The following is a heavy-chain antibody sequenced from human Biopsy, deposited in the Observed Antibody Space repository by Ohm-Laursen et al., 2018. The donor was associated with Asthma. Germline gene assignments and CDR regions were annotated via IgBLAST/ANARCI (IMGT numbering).Heavy chain of an antibody. CDR1: GGTFNTYV. D-gene: IGHD2-2*01. J-gene: IGHJ4*02. Sequence: SVKVSCKSLGGTFNTYVIGWVRQAPGQELEWMGGINSVFGTTTYPQKFQDRVTITADDSTSTVYMELSSLRSEDTAVYYCARKAGSCISRTCYSLDFWGQGTLVTASS. CDR3: ARKAGSCISRTCYSLDF. V-gene: IGHV1-69*13. CDR2: INSVFGTT.